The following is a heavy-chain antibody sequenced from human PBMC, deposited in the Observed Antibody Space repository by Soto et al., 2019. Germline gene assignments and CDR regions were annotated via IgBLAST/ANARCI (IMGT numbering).Heavy chain of an antibody. D-gene: IGHD6-19*01. CDR3: TRVRRISSRSTDY. Sequence: EVQLVESGGGWVQPEGSLRLSCAASGFTFSDHYMDWVRQAPGKGMAWVGRINNKATSYTTEYAAPVKGRFISTSDASKNSVFLQMTRLNTDDTAVYYGTRVRRISSRSTDYWCQGIRVTGSS. CDR2: INNKATSYTT. V-gene: IGHV3-72*01. CDR1: GFTFSDHY. J-gene: IGHJ4*02.